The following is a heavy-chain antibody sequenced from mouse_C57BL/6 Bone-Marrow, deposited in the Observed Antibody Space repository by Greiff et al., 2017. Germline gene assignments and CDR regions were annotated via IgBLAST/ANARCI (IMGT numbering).Heavy chain of an antibody. Sequence: QVQLQQPGAELVKPGASVKLSCKASGYTFTSYWMHWVKQRPGRGLEWIGRIDPNSGGTKYNEKFKSKATLTADKSSSTAYMELRSLTSEDSAVYFCAVTGLYWYFDVSGTGTTVTVSS. CDR1: GYTFTSYW. J-gene: IGHJ1*03. D-gene: IGHD4-1*01. CDR3: AVTGLYWYFDV. V-gene: IGHV1-62-3*01. CDR2: IDPNSGGT.